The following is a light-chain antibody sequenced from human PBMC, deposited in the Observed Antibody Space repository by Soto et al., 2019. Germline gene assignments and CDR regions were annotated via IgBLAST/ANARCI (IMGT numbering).Light chain of an antibody. CDR3: QQYSKSPGT. Sequence: EIVLTQSPGTLSLSPGERATLSCRSTQTVSNTYLAWYQHKPGQAPRLLIYGASTRATGIPERFSGSGSGTDITLTITRLEPEDSAVYYCQQYSKSPGTCGPGTKVEIK. CDR2: GAS. V-gene: IGKV3-20*01. CDR1: QTVSNTY. J-gene: IGKJ3*01.